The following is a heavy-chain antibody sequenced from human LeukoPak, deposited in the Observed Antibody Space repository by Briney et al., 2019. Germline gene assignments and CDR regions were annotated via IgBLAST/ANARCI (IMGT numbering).Heavy chain of an antibody. CDR2: IYYSGST. Sequence: SETLSLTRTVSGGSISSYYWSWIRQPPGKGLEWIGYIYYSGSTNYNPSLKSRVTISVDTSKNQFSLKLSSVTAADTAVYYCARVLMDYYDKEAYYFDYWGQGTLVTVSS. CDR1: GGSISSYY. J-gene: IGHJ4*02. CDR3: ARVLMDYYDKEAYYFDY. V-gene: IGHV4-59*01. D-gene: IGHD3-22*01.